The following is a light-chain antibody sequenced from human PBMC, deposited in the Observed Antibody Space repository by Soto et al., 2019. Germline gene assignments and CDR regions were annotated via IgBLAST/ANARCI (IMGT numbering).Light chain of an antibody. CDR1: QTISPW. V-gene: IGKV1-5*03. Sequence: DIQMTQSPSTLSASVGDRVIITCRASQTISPWLAWYQHKPGTAPKLLIYKASSLEAGVPSRFSGSGSGTEFTLTISTLQPDDFATYYCQQYSSYSRTFGQGTKVETK. CDR3: QQYSSYSRT. CDR2: KAS. J-gene: IGKJ2*02.